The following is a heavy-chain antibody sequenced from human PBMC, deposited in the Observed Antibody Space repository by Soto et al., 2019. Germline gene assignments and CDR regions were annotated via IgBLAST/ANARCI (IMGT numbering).Heavy chain of an antibody. CDR3: ASAAARSYGDSQYFFDY. J-gene: IGHJ4*02. Sequence: QVQLQESGPGLVKPSQTLSLTCTVSGGSISSGDYYWSWIRQPPGKALEWIGNIYYSGITYYNTSLLSRVTISVDTFNNQVSLGLSAMTAADTAAYYCASAAARSYGDSQYFFDYWGQGTLVTVSP. CDR1: GGSISSGDYY. V-gene: IGHV4-30-4*01. D-gene: IGHD4-17*01. CDR2: IYYSGIT.